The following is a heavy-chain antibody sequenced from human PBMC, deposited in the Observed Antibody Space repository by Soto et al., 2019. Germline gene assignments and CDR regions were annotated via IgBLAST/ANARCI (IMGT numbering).Heavy chain of an antibody. CDR1: GFTFSSYA. CDR2: ISGSGGST. V-gene: IGHV3-23*01. D-gene: IGHD2-15*01. Sequence: EVQLLESGGGLVQPGGSLRLSCAASGFTFSSYAMSWVRQAPGKGLEWVSAISGSGGSTYYADSVKGRFTISRDNSKNTLYLQMNRLRAEDTAVYYCAKRGYSHSDFDLWGRGTLVTVSS. J-gene: IGHJ2*01. CDR3: AKRGYSHSDFDL.